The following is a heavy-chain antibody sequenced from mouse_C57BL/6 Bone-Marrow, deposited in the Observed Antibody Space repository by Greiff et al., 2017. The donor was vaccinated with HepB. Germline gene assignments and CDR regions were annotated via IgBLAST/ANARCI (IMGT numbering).Heavy chain of an antibody. D-gene: IGHD1-1*01. CDR3: ARSAGSSSYYFDY. Sequence: QVQLQQSGAELVKPGASVKISCKASGYAFSSYWMNWVKQRPGKGLEWIGQIYPGDGDTNYNGKFKGKATLTADKSSSTAYMQLSILTSEDSAVYFCARSAGSSSYYFDYWGQGTTLTVSS. CDR1: GYAFSSYW. CDR2: IYPGDGDT. J-gene: IGHJ2*01. V-gene: IGHV1-80*01.